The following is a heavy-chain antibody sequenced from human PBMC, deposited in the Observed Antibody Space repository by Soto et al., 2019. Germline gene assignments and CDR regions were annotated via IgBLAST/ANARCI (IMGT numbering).Heavy chain of an antibody. CDR1: GGSISSYY. V-gene: IGHV4-59*01. CDR3: ATSYCSDSSCYSGAFDI. D-gene: IGHD2-15*01. J-gene: IGHJ3*02. CDR2: IYYSGST. Sequence: PSETLSLTCTVSGGSISSYYWSWIRQPPGKGLEWIGCIYYSGSTNYNPSLKSRVTIPVDTSMSQFSLKLSSVTAADTAVYYCATSYCSDSSCYSGAFDIWGRGTMVTVSS.